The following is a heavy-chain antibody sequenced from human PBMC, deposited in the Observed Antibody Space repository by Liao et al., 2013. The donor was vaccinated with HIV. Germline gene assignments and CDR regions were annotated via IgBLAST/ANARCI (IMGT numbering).Heavy chain of an antibody. CDR1: GGSISSYS. V-gene: IGHV4-4*07. CDR3: ARDFLRAFDI. CDR2: IYTSGST. Sequence: QVQLQESGPGLVKPSETLSLTCTVSGGSISSYSWSWIRQPAGKGLEWIGRIYTSGSTKHNPSLKSRVTISVDTSKNQFSLKVNSVTAADTAVYYCARDFLRAFDIWGQGTMVTVSS. J-gene: IGHJ3*02. D-gene: IGHD2/OR15-2a*01.